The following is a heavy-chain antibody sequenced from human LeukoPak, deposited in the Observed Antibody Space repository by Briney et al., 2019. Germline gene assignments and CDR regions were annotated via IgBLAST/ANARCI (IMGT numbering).Heavy chain of an antibody. CDR1: GGTFSNDS. V-gene: IGHV1-69*01. CDR2: ITPIFDTP. CDR3: ARGPPPLYSGSYRPLDH. Sequence: SVKISCKVSGGTFSNDSITWVRQAPGQGLEWVGGITPIFDTPNYAPKLQGRLTINADGSTSTVYMELRSLRSEDTAVYFCARGPPPLYSGSYRPLDHWGQGTLVTVSS. J-gene: IGHJ4*02. D-gene: IGHD1-26*01.